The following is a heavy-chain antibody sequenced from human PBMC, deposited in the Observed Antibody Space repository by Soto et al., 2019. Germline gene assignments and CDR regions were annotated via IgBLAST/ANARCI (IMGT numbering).Heavy chain of an antibody. CDR2: IYLSGST. CDR1: GGSISSGNW. CDR3: ARDFHDSSLDY. D-gene: IGHD3-22*01. V-gene: IGHV4-4*02. J-gene: IGHJ4*02. Sequence: SETLSLTCAVSGGSISSGNWWTWVRQPPGKGLEWIGEIYLSGSTNYNPSLKSRVTMSVDKSKNQFSLKLSSVTAADTAVYYCARDFHDSSLDYWGQGILVTVSS.